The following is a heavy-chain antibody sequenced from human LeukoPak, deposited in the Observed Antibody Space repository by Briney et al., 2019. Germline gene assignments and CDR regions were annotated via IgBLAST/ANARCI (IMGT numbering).Heavy chain of an antibody. Sequence: SETLSPTCAVYGGSFSGYYWSWIRQPPGKGLEWIGEINHSGSTNYNPSLKSRVTISVDTSKNQFSLKLSSVTAADTAVYYCARAALITMVRGSGRFDPWGQGTLVTVSS. J-gene: IGHJ5*02. CDR2: INHSGST. D-gene: IGHD3-10*01. CDR3: ARAALITMVRGSGRFDP. V-gene: IGHV4-34*01. CDR1: GGSFSGYY.